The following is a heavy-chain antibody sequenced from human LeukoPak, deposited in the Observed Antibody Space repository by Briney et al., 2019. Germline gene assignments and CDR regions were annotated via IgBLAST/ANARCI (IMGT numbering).Heavy chain of an antibody. V-gene: IGHV3-23*01. CDR3: TKRPVVVITTPYFDY. CDR2: ISGSGTTT. Sequence: GGSLRLSCAASGFTFSSYAMSWVRQAPGKGLEWVSTISGSGTTTYYADSVKGRFTISRDNAKNTLYLQMNSLRAEDTAVYYCTKRPVVVITTPYFDYWGQGTLVTVSS. D-gene: IGHD3-22*01. CDR1: GFTFSSYA. J-gene: IGHJ4*02.